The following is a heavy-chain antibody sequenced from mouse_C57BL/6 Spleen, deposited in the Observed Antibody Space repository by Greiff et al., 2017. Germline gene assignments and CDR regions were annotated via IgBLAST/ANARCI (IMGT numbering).Heavy chain of an antibody. D-gene: IGHD2-5*01. Sequence: QVQLQQPGAELVKPGASVKMSCMASGYTFTSYWITWVKQRPGQGLEWIGDIYPGSGSTNYNEKFKSKATLTVDTSSSTAYMQLSSLTSEDAAVYYCARFYDSNYVLAYWGQGTLVTVSA. CDR1: GYTFTSYW. CDR3: ARFYDSNYVLAY. J-gene: IGHJ3*01. CDR2: IYPGSGST. V-gene: IGHV1-55*01.